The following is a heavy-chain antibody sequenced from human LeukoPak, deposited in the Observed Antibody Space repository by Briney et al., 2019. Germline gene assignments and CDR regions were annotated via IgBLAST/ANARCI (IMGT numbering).Heavy chain of an antibody. CDR1: GFTFSSYA. V-gene: IGHV3-30-3*01. CDR3: ARDPSIVGAYDYFDY. CDR2: ISYDGSNK. D-gene: IGHD1-26*01. Sequence: PGGSLRLSCAASGFTFSSYAMHWVRQAPGKGLEWVAVISYDGSNKYYADSVKGRFTISGDNSKNTLYLQMNSLRAEDTAVYYCARDPSIVGAYDYFDYWGQGTLVTVSS. J-gene: IGHJ4*02.